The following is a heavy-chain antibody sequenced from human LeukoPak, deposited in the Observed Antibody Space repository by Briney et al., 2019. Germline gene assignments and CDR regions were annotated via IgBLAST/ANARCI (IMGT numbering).Heavy chain of an antibody. D-gene: IGHD2-2*01. Sequence: SQTLSLTCTVSGGSISSSSYYWGWIRQPPGKGREWIGSIYYSGSTYYNPSLKSRVTISVDTSKNQFSLKLSSGTAADTAVYYCASRKYLVGFDYWGQGTLVTVSS. CDR1: GGSISSSSYY. CDR3: ASRKYLVGFDY. CDR2: IYYSGST. V-gene: IGHV4-39*01. J-gene: IGHJ4*02.